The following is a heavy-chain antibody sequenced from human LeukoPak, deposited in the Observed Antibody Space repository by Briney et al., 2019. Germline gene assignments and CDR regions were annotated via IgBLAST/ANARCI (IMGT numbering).Heavy chain of an antibody. CDR2: IKQDGSEK. J-gene: IGHJ3*02. CDR3: AREGVQLWDDAFDI. V-gene: IGHV3-7*03. D-gene: IGHD5-18*01. CDR1: GFTFSSYW. Sequence: GGSLRLSCAASGFTFSSYWMSWVRQAPGRGLEWVANIKQDGSEKYYVDSVKGRFTTSRDNAKNSLYLQMNSLRAEDTAVYYCAREGVQLWDDAFDIWGQGTMVTVSS.